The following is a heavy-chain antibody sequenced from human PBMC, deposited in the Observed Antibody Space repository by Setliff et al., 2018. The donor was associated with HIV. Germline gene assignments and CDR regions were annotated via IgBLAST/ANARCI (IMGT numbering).Heavy chain of an antibody. Sequence: SETLSLTCTVSGYSISSGYYWGWIRQPPGKGLEWIGSIYHSGITYYSSSLKSRVTISVDTSKNQFSLNLTSVTAADTAVYYCARLGYSGSLVGAFDIWGQGTMVTVSS. V-gene: IGHV4-38-2*02. J-gene: IGHJ3*02. D-gene: IGHD1-26*01. CDR1: GYSISSGYY. CDR3: ARLGYSGSLVGAFDI. CDR2: IYHSGIT.